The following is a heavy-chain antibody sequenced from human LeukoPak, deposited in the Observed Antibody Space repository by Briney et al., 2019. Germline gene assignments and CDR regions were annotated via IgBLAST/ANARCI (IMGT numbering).Heavy chain of an antibody. CDR2: INHSGST. CDR3: GRIGLWLRTAFDY. CDR1: GGSISSYY. D-gene: IGHD5-18*01. V-gene: IGHV4-34*01. J-gene: IGHJ4*02. Sequence: SETLSLTCTVSGGSISSYYWSWIRQPPGKGLEWIGEINHSGSTNYNPPLKSRVTISVDTSKNQFSLKLSSVTAADTAVYYCGRIGLWLRTAFDYRGQGTLVTVSS.